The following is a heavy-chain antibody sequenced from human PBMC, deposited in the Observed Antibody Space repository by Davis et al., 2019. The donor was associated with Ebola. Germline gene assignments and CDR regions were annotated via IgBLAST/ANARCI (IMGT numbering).Heavy chain of an antibody. Sequence: GRSLRPSCAPSGFTFSSYGMHWVRQAPGKGLEWVAVIWYDGSNKYYADSVKGRFTISRDNSKNTLYLQMNSLRAEDTAVYYCARGGSYYNWFDPWGQGTLVTVSS. V-gene: IGHV3-33*01. D-gene: IGHD1-26*01. CDR2: IWYDGSNK. J-gene: IGHJ5*02. CDR1: GFTFSSYG. CDR3: ARGGSYYNWFDP.